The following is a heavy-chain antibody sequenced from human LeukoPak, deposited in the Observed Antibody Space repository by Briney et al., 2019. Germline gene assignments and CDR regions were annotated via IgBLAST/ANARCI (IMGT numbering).Heavy chain of an antibody. J-gene: IGHJ4*02. V-gene: IGHV3-30*02. CDR3: AKSGGSSSWHFDY. D-gene: IGHD6-6*01. Sequence: PGGSLRLSCAASGFTFSSYGMHWVRQAPGKGLEWVAFIRYDGSNKYYADSVKGRFTISRDNSKNTLYLQMNSLRAEDTAVYYCAKSGGSSSWHFDYWGQGTLVTVSS. CDR1: GFTFSSYG. CDR2: IRYDGSNK.